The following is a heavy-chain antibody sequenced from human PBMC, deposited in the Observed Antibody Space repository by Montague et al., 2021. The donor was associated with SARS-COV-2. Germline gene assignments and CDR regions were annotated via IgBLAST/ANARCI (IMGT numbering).Heavy chain of an antibody. J-gene: IGHJ4*02. CDR1: GDSVSSNSAA. Sequence: CAISGDSVSSNSAAWNWIRQSPSRGLEWLGRTYYRSKWYRDYALSVRSRLTVNPDTSENQFSLQLNSVTPGDTAVYYCARSGYGGGTTWFYFDSWGPGTLITVSS. CDR3: ARSGYGGGTTWFYFDS. V-gene: IGHV6-1*01. CDR2: TYYRSKWYR. D-gene: IGHD6-13*01.